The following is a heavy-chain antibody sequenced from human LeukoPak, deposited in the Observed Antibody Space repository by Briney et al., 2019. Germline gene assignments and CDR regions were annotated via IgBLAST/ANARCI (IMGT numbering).Heavy chain of an antibody. D-gene: IGHD6-19*01. CDR2: ISGSGGST. Sequence: GGSLRLSCAASGFTFSSYAMSWVRQAPGKGLEWVSAISGSGGSTYYADSVKGRFTVSRDNSKNTLYLQMNSLRAEDTAVYYCAKGIAVAGPPAAFDYWGQGALVTVSS. CDR1: GFTFSSYA. J-gene: IGHJ4*02. CDR3: AKGIAVAGPPAAFDY. V-gene: IGHV3-23*01.